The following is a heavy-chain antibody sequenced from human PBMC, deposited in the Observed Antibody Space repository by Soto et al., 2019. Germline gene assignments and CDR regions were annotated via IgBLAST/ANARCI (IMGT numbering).Heavy chain of an antibody. V-gene: IGHV3-11*06. CDR2: ISSSSSYT. J-gene: IGHJ5*02. D-gene: IGHD3-22*01. CDR3: ARAYYYDSSGPPDWFDP. CDR1: GFTFSDYY. Sequence: GGSLRLSCAASGFTFSDYYMSWIRQAPGKGLEWVSYISSSSSYTNYADPVKGRFTISRDNAKNSLYLQMNSLRAEDTAVYYCARAYYYDSSGPPDWFDPWGQGTLVTVSS.